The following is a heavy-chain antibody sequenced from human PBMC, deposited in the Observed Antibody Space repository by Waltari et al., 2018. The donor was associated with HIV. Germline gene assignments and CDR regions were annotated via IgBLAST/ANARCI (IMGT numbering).Heavy chain of an antibody. CDR3: VTLYNESPLYANF. D-gene: IGHD3-10*01. Sequence: HLIQSTSSLKRPGASVTISCQVSGFPLSDFSMQWVRQGRGRRLVWMGGFDPKNGKPVYSQRFWGRVSLAEDTSEDTAFLELNRLTSDDTAVYYCVTLYNESPLYANFWGQGTLVTV. CDR1: GFPLSDFS. CDR2: FDPKNGKP. V-gene: IGHV1-24*01. J-gene: IGHJ1*01.